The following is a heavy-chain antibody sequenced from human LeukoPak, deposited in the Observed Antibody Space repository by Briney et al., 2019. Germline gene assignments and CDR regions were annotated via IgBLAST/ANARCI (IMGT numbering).Heavy chain of an antibody. CDR1: GFTFDDYA. D-gene: IGHD6-13*01. J-gene: IGHJ6*03. CDR2: INWNSGSI. CDR3: ARDGTPYSSSWPNYYYYYYMDV. Sequence: GGSLRLSCAASGFTFDDYAMHWVRQAPGKGLEWVSGINWNSGSIDYADSVKGRFTISRDNAKNSLYLQMNSLRAEDTALYYCARDGTPYSSSWPNYYYYYYMDVWGKGTTVTVSS. V-gene: IGHV3-9*01.